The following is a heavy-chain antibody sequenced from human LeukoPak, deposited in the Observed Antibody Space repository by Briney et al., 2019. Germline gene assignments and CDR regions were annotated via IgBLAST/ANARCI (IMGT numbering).Heavy chain of an antibody. Sequence: ASVKLSCKASGYTFTNYGITWVRQAPGQGLEWMGWITVYNGNTYYPQKLQGRVSMTTDTSTSTAYMELRSLRAEDTVVYYCARASAGSSWHAFDIWGQGTMVTVSS. J-gene: IGHJ3*02. V-gene: IGHV1-18*01. CDR2: ITVYNGNT. CDR3: ARASAGSSWHAFDI. CDR1: GYTFTNYG. D-gene: IGHD6-13*01.